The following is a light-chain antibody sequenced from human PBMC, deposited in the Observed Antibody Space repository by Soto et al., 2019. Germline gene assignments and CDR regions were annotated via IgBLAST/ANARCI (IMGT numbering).Light chain of an antibody. Sequence: IVMTQSPATLSVSPGERATLSCRASQSVSSNLAWYQQKPGQAPRLLIYGASTRATGIPARFSGSGSGTEFTLTISSLQPEDVATYYCQKYNSAPPTFGQGTKVDIK. CDR2: GAS. J-gene: IGKJ1*01. CDR3: QKYNSAPPT. V-gene: IGKV3-15*01. CDR1: QSVSSN.